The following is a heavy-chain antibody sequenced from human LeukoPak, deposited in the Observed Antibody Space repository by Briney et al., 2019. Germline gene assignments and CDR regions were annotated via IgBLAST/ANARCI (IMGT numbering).Heavy chain of an antibody. J-gene: IGHJ4*02. Sequence: SETLSLTCTVSGGSISSYYWSWIRQPPGKGLEWIGYIYYSGSTNYNPSLKSRVTISVDTSKNQFSLKLSSVTAADTAVYYCAREVLMITFGGAYLIDYWGQGTLVTVSS. CDR3: AREVLMITFGGAYLIDY. D-gene: IGHD3-16*01. CDR2: IYYSGST. CDR1: GGSISSYY. V-gene: IGHV4-59*01.